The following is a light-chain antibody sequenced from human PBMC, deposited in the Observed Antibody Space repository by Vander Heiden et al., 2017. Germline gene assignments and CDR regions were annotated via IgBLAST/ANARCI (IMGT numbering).Light chain of an antibody. J-gene: IGLJ1*01. CDR2: EVS. CDR1: SSDVGGYNY. V-gene: IGLV2-14*01. Sequence: QSALTQPASVSGSPGQSITISCTGTSSDVGGYNYVSWYQQHPGKAPKLMIYEVSNRPSGVSHRFSGSKSGNTASLTISGLQAEDEADYYCSSYTSSSTVYVFGTGTKVTVL. CDR3: SSYTSSSTVYV.